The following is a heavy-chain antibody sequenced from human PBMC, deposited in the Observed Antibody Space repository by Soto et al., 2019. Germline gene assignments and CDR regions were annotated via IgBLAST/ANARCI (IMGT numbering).Heavy chain of an antibody. J-gene: IGHJ5*02. V-gene: IGHV5-51*01. CDR3: ARGCCTTTICDPWFDP. CDR2: IYPGDSDT. CDR1: GYAFTSYW. D-gene: IGHD2-2*01. Sequence: GESLKISCQASGYAFTSYWIAWVRQIPGRGLEWMGIIYPGDSDTRYSPSFQGQVTISADKSITTAYLQWNSLEASDTAMYYCARGCCTTTICDPWFDPWGQGTLVTVSS.